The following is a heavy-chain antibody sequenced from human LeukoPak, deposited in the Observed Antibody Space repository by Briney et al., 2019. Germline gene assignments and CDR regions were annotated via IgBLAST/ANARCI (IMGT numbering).Heavy chain of an antibody. CDR1: PYSISSGYY. Sequence: NSSETLSLTCAVSPYSISSGYYWGWIRQPPGKGLEWIGGIYHSGSTYYNPSLKSRVTISVDTSKNQFSLKLSSVTAADTAVYYCARDRHCSSTSCFDYWGQGTLVTVSS. D-gene: IGHD2-2*01. J-gene: IGHJ4*02. V-gene: IGHV4-38-2*02. CDR3: ARDRHCSSTSCFDY. CDR2: IYHSGST.